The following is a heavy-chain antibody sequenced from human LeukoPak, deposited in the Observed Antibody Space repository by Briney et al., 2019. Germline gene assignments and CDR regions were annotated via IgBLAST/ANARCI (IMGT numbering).Heavy chain of an antibody. V-gene: IGHV3-30*18. CDR3: ANGGTYSSGP. J-gene: IGHJ5*02. Sequence: GRSLRLSCAASGFTFSSYGMHWVRQAPSKGLEWVAVISYDGSNKYYADSVKGRFTISRDNSKNTLYLQMNSLRAEDTAVYYCANGGTYSSGPWGQGTLVTVSS. D-gene: IGHD3-22*01. CDR1: GFTFSSYG. CDR2: ISYDGSNK.